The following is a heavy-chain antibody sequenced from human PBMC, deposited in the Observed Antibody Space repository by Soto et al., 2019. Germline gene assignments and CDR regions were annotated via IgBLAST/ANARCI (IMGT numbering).Heavy chain of an antibody. Sequence: AVKVYCKAPGGRLSTFGISWVRQAPGQGLEWMGGIVPVFGRANYAQRFRGRLTITDDESTSTGYMELISLRSDDTAVYYCAREGSGYNFWGQGTQVTVSS. D-gene: IGHD5-12*01. V-gene: IGHV1-69*13. CDR2: IVPVFGRA. CDR1: GGRLSTFG. CDR3: AREGSGYNF. J-gene: IGHJ4*02.